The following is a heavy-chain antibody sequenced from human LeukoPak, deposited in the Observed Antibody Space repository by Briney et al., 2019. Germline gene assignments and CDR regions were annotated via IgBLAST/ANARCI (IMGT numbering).Heavy chain of an antibody. Sequence: SQTLSLTCAVSGDSVSSKSASWNWIRQSPSRGLEWLGRTYSRSKWFNDYAVSVKSRITINPDTSKNQFSLHLTSVTPDDTAVYYCARGTGSLDYWGQGTLVTVSS. CDR1: GDSVSSKSAS. CDR3: ARGTGSLDY. J-gene: IGHJ4*02. D-gene: IGHD1-26*01. CDR2: TYSRSKWFN. V-gene: IGHV6-1*01.